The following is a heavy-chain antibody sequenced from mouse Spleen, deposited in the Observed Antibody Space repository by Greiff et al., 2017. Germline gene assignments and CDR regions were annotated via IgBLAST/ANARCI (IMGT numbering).Heavy chain of an antibody. V-gene: IGHV5-16*01. Sequence: EVKVVESEGGLVQPGSSMKLSCTASGFTFSDYYMAWVRQVPEKGLEWVANINYDGSSTYYLDSLKSRFIISRDNAKNILYLQMSSLKSEDTATYYCAREDYRYGYFDVWGAGTTVTVSS. CDR3: AREDYRYGYFDV. CDR1: GFTFSDYY. D-gene: IGHD2-14*01. J-gene: IGHJ1*01. CDR2: INYDGSST.